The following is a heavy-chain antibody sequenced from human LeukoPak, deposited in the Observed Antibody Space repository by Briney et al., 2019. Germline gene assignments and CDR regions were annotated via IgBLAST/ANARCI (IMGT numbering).Heavy chain of an antibody. V-gene: IGHV1-24*01. CDR2: FDPEDGET. CDR1: GYTLTELS. D-gene: IGHD1-26*01. J-gene: IGHJ4*02. Sequence: GASVKVSCKVPGYTLTELSMHWVRQAPGKGLEWMGGFDPEDGETIYAQKFQGRVTMTEDTSTDTAYMELSSLRSEDTAVYYCAAFTIVGATRGGFDYWGQETLVTVSS. CDR3: AAFTIVGATRGGFDY.